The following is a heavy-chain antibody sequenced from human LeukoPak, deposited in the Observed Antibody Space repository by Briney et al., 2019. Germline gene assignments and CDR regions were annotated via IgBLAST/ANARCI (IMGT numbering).Heavy chain of an antibody. V-gene: IGHV4-38-2*02. D-gene: IGHD3-16*01. CDR1: GYSISSGYY. CDR2: IYHSGST. Sequence: PSETLSLTCTVSGYSISSGYYWGWIRQPPGKGLEWIGSIYHSGSTYYNPSLKSRVTISVDTSKNQFSLKLSSVTAADTAVYYCARAVTSKVWYYYYYMDVWGKGTTVTVSS. CDR3: ARAVTSKVWYYYYYMDV. J-gene: IGHJ6*03.